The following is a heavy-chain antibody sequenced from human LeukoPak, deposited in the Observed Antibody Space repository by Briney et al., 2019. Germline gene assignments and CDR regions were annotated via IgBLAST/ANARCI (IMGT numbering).Heavy chain of an antibody. CDR2: FYTSANT. D-gene: IGHD1-1*01. V-gene: IGHV4-4*09. CDR1: GGSIRSYF. CDR3: ARRRTGTTHNWFDP. Sequence: SETLSLTCSVSGGSIRSYFWSWIRQSPGKGLEWIGNFYTSANTNYNPSLKSRVTISVDTSKNQFSLRLTSVTAADTAVHFCARRRTGTTHNWFDPWGQGILVTVSS. J-gene: IGHJ5*02.